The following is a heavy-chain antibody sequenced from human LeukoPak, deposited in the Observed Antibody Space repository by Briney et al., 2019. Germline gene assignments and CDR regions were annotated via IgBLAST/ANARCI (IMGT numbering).Heavy chain of an antibody. D-gene: IGHD2-8*02. V-gene: IGHV3-7*03. Sequence: ASLRLSCAASGFTFSDYWMAWVRQAPGKGLEWVANIWPDGSDTYHVDSVRGRFTISRDNAKNSVSLQMNSLRAEDTAVYYCARDTVDDYWGQGTLVTVSS. CDR1: GFTFSDYW. CDR2: IWPDGSDT. CDR3: ARDTVDDY. J-gene: IGHJ4*02.